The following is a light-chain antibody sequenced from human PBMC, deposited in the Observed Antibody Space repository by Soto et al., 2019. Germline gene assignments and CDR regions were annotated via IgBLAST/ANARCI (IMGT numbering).Light chain of an antibody. V-gene: IGLV2-14*01. Sequence: QSALTQPASVSGSPGQSITISCTGTNSDVGGYNYVSWYQQHPDKAPKLIIYDVSSRPSGISDRFSGSKSGNTASLSISGLQTEDEADYYCTSYTSSTCYVFGTGTKVTVL. CDR3: TSYTSSTCYV. CDR2: DVS. J-gene: IGLJ1*01. CDR1: NSDVGGYNY.